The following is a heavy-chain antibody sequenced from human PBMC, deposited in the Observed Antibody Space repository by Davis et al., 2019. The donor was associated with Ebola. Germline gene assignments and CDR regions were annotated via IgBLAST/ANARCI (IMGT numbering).Heavy chain of an antibody. J-gene: IGHJ3*02. V-gene: IGHV3-30*03. CDR3: AGNYAKSAFDM. CDR1: GFTFTNYD. D-gene: IGHD1-7*01. CDR2: ISYDGSHK. Sequence: GESLKISCVGSGFTFTNYDMHWARQAPGKGLEWVAVISYDGSHKFYADSVKDRFTVSRDDSNNTLYLQMNSLRVDNTALYYCAGNYAKSAFDMWGPGTMLTVSS.